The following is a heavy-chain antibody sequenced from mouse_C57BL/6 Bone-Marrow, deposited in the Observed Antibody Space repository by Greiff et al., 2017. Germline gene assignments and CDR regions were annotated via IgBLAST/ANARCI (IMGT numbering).Heavy chain of an antibody. CDR1: GYTFTDYY. CDR2: IYPGSGNT. J-gene: IGHJ1*03. CDR3: ARGDYYGSSYWYFDV. Sequence: VQLQQSGAELVRPGASVKLSCKASGYTFTDYYINWVKQRPGQGLEWIARIYPGSGNTYYNEKFKGKATLTAEKSSSTAYTQLSSLTSEDSAVYFCARGDYYGSSYWYFDVWGTGTTVTVSS. V-gene: IGHV1-76*01. D-gene: IGHD1-1*01.